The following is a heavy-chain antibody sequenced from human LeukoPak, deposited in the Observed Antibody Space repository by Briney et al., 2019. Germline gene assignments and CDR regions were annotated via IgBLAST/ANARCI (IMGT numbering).Heavy chain of an antibody. J-gene: IGHJ6*02. CDR2: ISSSSSTI. V-gene: IGHV3-48*04. CDR1: GFTFSSYS. D-gene: IGHD2-2*01. CDR3: ARDPRPGYCSSTSCPSYYYGMDV. Sequence: GGSLRLSCAASGFTFSSYSMNWVRQAPGKGLEWVSYISSSSSTIYYADSVKGRFTISRDNAKNSLYLQMNSLRAEDTAVYYCARDPRPGYCSSTSCPSYYYGMDVWGQGTTVTVSS.